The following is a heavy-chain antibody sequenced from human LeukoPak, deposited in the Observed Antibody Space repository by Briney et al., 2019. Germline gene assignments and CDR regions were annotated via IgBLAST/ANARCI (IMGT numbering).Heavy chain of an antibody. J-gene: IGHJ6*03. Sequence: VGALRLSLGGSGFTFRSCSRHWGRQGPGEGRGDVSAIWMNGGSTYYANSGEGRFTISRDNSKNTRCLEMGILVAEDMGSYYFASGSGSNYPILNGYYIAPYSMPVWGKGTTVTVSS. CDR2: IWMNGGST. V-gene: IGHV3-64*01. CDR1: GFTFRSCS. CDR3: ASGSGSNYPILNGYYIAPYSMPV. D-gene: IGHD3-9*01.